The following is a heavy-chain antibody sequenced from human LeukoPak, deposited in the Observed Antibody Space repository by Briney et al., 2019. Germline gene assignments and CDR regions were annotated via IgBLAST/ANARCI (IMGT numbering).Heavy chain of an antibody. CDR3: ARGAFGSSWYSPGP. V-gene: IGHV3-21*01. Sequence: GGSLRLSCAASGFTFSSYSMNWVRQAPGKVLEWVSSISRSSSYIYYADSVKGRFTIFRDNAKNSLYLQMNSLRAEDTAVYYCARGAFGSSWYSPGPWGQGTLVTVSS. CDR2: ISRSSSYI. D-gene: IGHD6-13*01. CDR1: GFTFSSYS. J-gene: IGHJ5*02.